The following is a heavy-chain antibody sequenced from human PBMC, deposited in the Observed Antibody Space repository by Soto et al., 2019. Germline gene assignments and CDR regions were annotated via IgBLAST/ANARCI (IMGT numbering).Heavy chain of an antibody. CDR2: ISGSGGST. Sequence: PGWSLRLSFAASGFTFSSYAMSWVRQSPGKGLEWVSAISGSGGSTYYADSVKGRFTISRDNSKNTLYLQMNSLRAEDTAVYYCAKGLPDCSGGSCYSGTLGYFDYWGQGTLVTVSS. V-gene: IGHV3-23*01. J-gene: IGHJ4*02. CDR3: AKGLPDCSGGSCYSGTLGYFDY. CDR1: GFTFSSYA. D-gene: IGHD2-15*01.